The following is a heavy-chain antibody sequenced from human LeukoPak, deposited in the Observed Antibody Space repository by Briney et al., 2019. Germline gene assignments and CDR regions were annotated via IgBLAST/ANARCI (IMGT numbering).Heavy chain of an antibody. CDR3: ARDSHQDHYYDSSGYYSAFGI. CDR2: IYSGGST. V-gene: IGHV3-53*01. Sequence: PGGSLRLSCAASGFTVSSNYMSWVRQAPGKGLEWVSVIYSGGSTYYADSVKGRFTISRDNSKNTLYLQMNSLRAEDTAVYYCARDSHQDHYYDSSGYYSAFGIWGQGTMVTVSS. J-gene: IGHJ3*02. D-gene: IGHD3-22*01. CDR1: GFTVSSNY.